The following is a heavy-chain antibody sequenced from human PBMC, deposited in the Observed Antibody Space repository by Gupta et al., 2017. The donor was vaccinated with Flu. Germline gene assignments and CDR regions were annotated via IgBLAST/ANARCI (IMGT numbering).Heavy chain of an antibody. CDR3: ARGHYDSLTGYYNANWFDP. V-gene: IGHV4-59*01. Sequence: ISSNYWSWIRQPPGKGLEWMGQIHHSGSTTYNPSLQSRGTITIDTSKNQFSLRLSSVTAEDTAVYYCARGHYDSLTGYYNANWFDPWGQGTLVTVSS. D-gene: IGHD3-9*01. CDR1: ISSNY. J-gene: IGHJ5*02. CDR2: IHHSGST.